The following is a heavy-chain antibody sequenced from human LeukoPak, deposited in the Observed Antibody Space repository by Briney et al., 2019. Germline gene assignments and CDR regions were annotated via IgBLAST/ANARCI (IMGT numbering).Heavy chain of an antibody. V-gene: IGHV4-4*07. CDR1: GGSISSYY. D-gene: IGHD6-19*01. Sequence: SETLSLTCTVSGGSISSYYWSWIRQPPGKGLEWIGRIYTSGSTNYNPSLKSRVTVSVDTSKNQFSLKLSAVAAAGAAVDYCARDSSGWSYWGQGTLVTVSS. CDR2: IYTSGST. CDR3: ARDSSGWSY. J-gene: IGHJ4*02.